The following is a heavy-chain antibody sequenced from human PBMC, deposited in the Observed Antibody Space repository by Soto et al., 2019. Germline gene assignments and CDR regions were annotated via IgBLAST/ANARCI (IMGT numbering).Heavy chain of an antibody. J-gene: IGHJ5*01. D-gene: IGHD4-17*01. CDR1: GYTFTSYD. V-gene: IGHV1-8*01. Sequence: ASVKVSCEASGYTFTSYDINWVRQATGQGLEWMGWMNPNSGNTGYAQKFQGRVTMTRNTSISTAYMELSSLRSEDTAVYYCARVPTTLCNGQANTEFDTLCLGAVVTISS. CDR2: MNPNSGNT. CDR3: ARVPTTLCNGQANTEFDT.